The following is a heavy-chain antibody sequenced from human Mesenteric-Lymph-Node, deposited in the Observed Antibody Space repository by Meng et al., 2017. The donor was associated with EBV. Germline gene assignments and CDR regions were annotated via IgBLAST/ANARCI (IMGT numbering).Heavy chain of an antibody. CDR3: ARGYTYNYESGVPPFDL. CDR1: DGFVSNYY. D-gene: IGHD3-22*01. Sequence: QGQYQQVGAGLLNPSRTLSLTCAVYDGFVSNYYWSWIRQSPEKGLEWIGEINRIGGTDYNPSLKSRVTISVDTSKNQFSLRLSSVTAADTAVYYCARGYTYNYESGVPPFDLWGHGTLVTVSS. CDR2: INRIGGT. V-gene: IGHV4-34*01. J-gene: IGHJ5*02.